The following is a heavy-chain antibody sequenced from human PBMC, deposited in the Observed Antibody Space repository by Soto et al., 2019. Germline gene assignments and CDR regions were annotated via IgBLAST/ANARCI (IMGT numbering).Heavy chain of an antibody. CDR2: NNSYNGNT. D-gene: IGHD2-8*01. CDR3: ARAPLLNCSKGVCLYYFGY. Sequence: QVHLMHSGAEVKKPGASVRLSCRASGYAFTSYAISWVRQAPGQGLEWMSWNNSYNGNTNYAQKLPGRVTMSTDPSTSTVYMELRSLRSDDTAIYYCARAPLLNCSKGVCLYYFGYWGQGNLVTVSS. J-gene: IGHJ4*02. V-gene: IGHV1-18*01. CDR1: GYAFTSYA.